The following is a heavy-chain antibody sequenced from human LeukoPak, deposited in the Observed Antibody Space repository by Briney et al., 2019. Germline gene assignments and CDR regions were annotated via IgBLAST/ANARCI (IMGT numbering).Heavy chain of an antibody. J-gene: IGHJ6*02. D-gene: IGHD6-13*01. CDR1: GFTFSSYA. V-gene: IGHV3-30-3*01. Sequence: GGSLRLSCTASGFTFSSYAMHWVRQAPGKGLEWVAVISYDGSNKYYADSVKGRFTLSRDNSKNTLYLQMNSLRAEDTAVYYCARDGDSSSWGVHFYYYYGMDVWGQGTTVTVSS. CDR3: ARDGDSSSWGVHFYYYYGMDV. CDR2: ISYDGSNK.